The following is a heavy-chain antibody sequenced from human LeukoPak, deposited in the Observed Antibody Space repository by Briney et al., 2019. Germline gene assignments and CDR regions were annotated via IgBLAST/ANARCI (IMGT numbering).Heavy chain of an antibody. CDR3: AHRQDCSTSSCPPYYFDY. D-gene: IGHD2-2*01. V-gene: IGHV2-5*02. CDR2: VYWDDDK. CDR1: GFSLDTTGVG. J-gene: IGHJ4*02. Sequence: SGPTLVKPTQTLTLTCTFSGFSLDTTGVGVGWIRQPPGQALEWLALVYWDDDKRYSSSLKSRLTITKDTSKNQVVLTMTNMDPVDTATYYCAHRQDCSTSSCPPYYFDYWGQGTLVTVSS.